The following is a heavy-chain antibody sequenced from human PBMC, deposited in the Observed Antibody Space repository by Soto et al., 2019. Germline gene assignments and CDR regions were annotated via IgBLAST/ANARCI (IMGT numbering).Heavy chain of an antibody. CDR1: GGSISSYY. Sequence: QVQLQESGPGLVKPSETLSLTCTVSGGSISSYYWSWIRQPPGKGLEWIGYIYYSGSTNYNPSLKSRVTISVDTSKNQFALKLSSVTAADTAVYYCARHECSSTSCYQNWFDPWGQGTLVTVSS. D-gene: IGHD2-2*01. V-gene: IGHV4-59*08. J-gene: IGHJ5*02. CDR3: ARHECSSTSCYQNWFDP. CDR2: IYYSGST.